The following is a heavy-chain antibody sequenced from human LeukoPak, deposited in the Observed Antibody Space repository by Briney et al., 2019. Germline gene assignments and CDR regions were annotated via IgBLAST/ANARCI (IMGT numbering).Heavy chain of an antibody. D-gene: IGHD6-19*01. CDR3: ARAISSRGIAVTGTGYYYYMDV. CDR1: GFTFSSYS. J-gene: IGHJ6*03. V-gene: IGHV3-21*01. Sequence: PGGSLRLSCAASGFTFSSYSMNWVRQAPGKGLEWVSSISSSSSYIYYADSVKGRFTISRDNAKNSLYLQMNSLRAEDTAVYYCARAISSRGIAVTGTGYYYYMDVWGKGTTVTISS. CDR2: ISSSSSYI.